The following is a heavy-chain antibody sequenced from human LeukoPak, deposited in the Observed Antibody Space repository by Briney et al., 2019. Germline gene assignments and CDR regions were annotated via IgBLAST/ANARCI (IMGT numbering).Heavy chain of an antibody. D-gene: IGHD3-10*01. V-gene: IGHV3-23*01. CDR1: GFTFSSYA. CDR3: AKLVGSGSYSHFDY. CDR2: ISGSGGST. Sequence: GGSLRLPCAASGFTFSSYAMSWVRQAPGKGLEWVSAISGSGGSTYYADSVKGRFTISRDNSKNTLYLQMNSLRAEDTAVYYCAKLVGSGSYSHFDYWGQGTLVTVSS. J-gene: IGHJ4*02.